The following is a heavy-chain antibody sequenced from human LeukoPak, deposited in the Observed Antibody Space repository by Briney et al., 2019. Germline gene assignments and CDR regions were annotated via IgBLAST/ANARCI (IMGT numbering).Heavy chain of an antibody. D-gene: IGHD6-19*01. CDR2: MNPNSGNT. CDR1: GYTFTTYD. Sequence: ASVKISCKASGYTFTTYDINWLRQASGQGREWMGWMNPNSGNTGYAQKFQGRVTMTRNTYISTAYMELSGLRSEDTAVYFCARGITVSGYYFYGMDVWGQGTTVTVSS. V-gene: IGHV1-8*01. CDR3: ARGITVSGYYFYGMDV. J-gene: IGHJ6*02.